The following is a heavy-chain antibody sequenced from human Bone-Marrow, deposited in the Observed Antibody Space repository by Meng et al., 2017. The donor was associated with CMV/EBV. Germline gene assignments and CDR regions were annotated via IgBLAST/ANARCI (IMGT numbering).Heavy chain of an antibody. D-gene: IGHD5-18*01. V-gene: IGHV3-30*18. CDR1: RFTFSSYD. Sequence: CTASRFTFSSYDMHWLRQAPGKGLEGVALISYDGVNKYYADSVKGRFTISRDNSKNTLFLQMNSLGVEDTAVYYCAKGALDTGQHITYWGQGTLVTVSS. CDR3: AKGALDTGQHITY. CDR2: ISYDGVNK. J-gene: IGHJ4*02.